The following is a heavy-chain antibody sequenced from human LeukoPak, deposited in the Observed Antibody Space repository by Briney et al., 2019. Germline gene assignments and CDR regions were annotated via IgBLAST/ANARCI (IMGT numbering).Heavy chain of an antibody. J-gene: IGHJ6*03. D-gene: IGHD3-16*01. V-gene: IGHV3-11*04. Sequence: GALRLSCAAAGFTFSDYYMSWIRQAPGKGLEWVSYISSSGTTIYYADSVKGRFTISRDNAKNSLYLQMNSLRAEDTAVYYCAREFYVGGGFPTFYYNYKRDVGGRGTTIPVPS. CDR2: ISSSGTTI. CDR1: GFTFSDYY. CDR3: AREFYVGGGFPTFYYNYKRDV.